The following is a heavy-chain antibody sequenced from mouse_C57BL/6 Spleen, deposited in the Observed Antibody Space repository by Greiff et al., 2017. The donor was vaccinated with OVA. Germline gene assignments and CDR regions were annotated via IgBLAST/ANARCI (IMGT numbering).Heavy chain of an antibody. CDR3: ASQDSNCSWFAY. CDR1: GYAFSSSW. V-gene: IGHV1-82*01. CDR2: IYPGDGDT. J-gene: IGHJ3*01. Sequence: VQLQQSGPELVKPGASVKISCKASGYAFSSSWRNWVKQRPGKGFEWIGRIYPGDGDTNYNGKFKGKATLTADESSSTAYMQLSSLTSEDSAVYFCASQDSNCSWFAYWGQGTLVTVSA. D-gene: IGHD2-5*01.